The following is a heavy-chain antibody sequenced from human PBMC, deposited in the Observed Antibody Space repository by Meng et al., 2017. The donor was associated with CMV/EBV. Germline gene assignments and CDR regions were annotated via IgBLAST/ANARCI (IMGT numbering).Heavy chain of an antibody. V-gene: IGHV4-39*07. CDR3: ASLVVAPLLA. Sequence: SETLSLTCTVSGGSISSSSYYWGWIRQPPGKGLEWIGSIYYSGSTYYNPSLKSRVTISVDTSKNQFSLKLSSVTAADTAVYYCASLVVAPLLAWGQGTLVTVSS. J-gene: IGHJ5*02. CDR2: IYYSGST. D-gene: IGHD2-15*01. CDR1: GGSISSSSYY.